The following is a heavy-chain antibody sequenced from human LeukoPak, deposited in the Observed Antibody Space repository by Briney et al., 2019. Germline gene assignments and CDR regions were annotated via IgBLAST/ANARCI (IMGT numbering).Heavy chain of an antibody. CDR1: GGSISSYY. V-gene: IGHV4-59*08. CDR3: ARRDGYNGPSDY. D-gene: IGHD5-24*01. CDR2: IYYSGST. J-gene: IGHJ4*02. Sequence: SETLSLTCTVSGGSISSYYWSWIRQPPGKGLEWIGYIYYSGSTNYNPSLKSRLTISVDTSKNQFSLKLSSVTAADTAVYYCARRDGYNGPSDYWGQGTLVTVSS.